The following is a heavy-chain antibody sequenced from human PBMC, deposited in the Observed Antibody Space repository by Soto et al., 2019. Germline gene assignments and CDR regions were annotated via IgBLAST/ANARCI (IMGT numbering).Heavy chain of an antibody. V-gene: IGHV4-4*07. D-gene: IGHD3-3*01. Sequence: PSETLSLTCTVSGGSISSYYWSWIRQPAGKXLEWIGRIYTSGSTNYNPSLKSRVTMSVGTSKNQFSLKLSSVTAADTAVYYCAREWNYDFWSGYYQRGYYGMDVWGQGTTVTVSS. J-gene: IGHJ6*02. CDR1: GGSISSYY. CDR3: AREWNYDFWSGYYQRGYYGMDV. CDR2: IYTSGST.